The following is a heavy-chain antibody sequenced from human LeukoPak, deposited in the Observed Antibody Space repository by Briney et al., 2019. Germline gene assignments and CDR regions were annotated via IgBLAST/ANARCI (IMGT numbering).Heavy chain of an antibody. J-gene: IGHJ6*02. CDR3: ARDGHGDGFLTGYSYFGMDV. CDR2: ISWNIGSI. V-gene: IGHV3-9*01. Sequence: PGGSLRLSWAASGFTFNNYAMHWVRQAPGKGLEWVSGISWNIGSIAYVEAVKGRFTISRDNAKTSLFLQMNSLRAEDTAVYFCARDGHGDGFLTGYSYFGMDVWGQGTTVTVSS. CDR1: GFTFNNYA. D-gene: IGHD3-9*01.